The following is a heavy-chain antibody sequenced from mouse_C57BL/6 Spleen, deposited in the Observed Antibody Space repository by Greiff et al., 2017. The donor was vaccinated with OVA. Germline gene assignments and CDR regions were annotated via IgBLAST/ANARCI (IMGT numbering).Heavy chain of an antibody. Sequence: QVQLQQPGAEIVKPGASVKMSCKASGYTFTSYWITWVKQRPGQGLEWIGDIYPGSGSTNYNEKFKSKATLTVDTSSSTAYMQLSSLTSADSAVFYCARSSYYYGNSPYWYFDVWGTGTTVTVSS. J-gene: IGHJ1*03. D-gene: IGHD1-1*01. V-gene: IGHV1-55*01. CDR1: GYTFTSYW. CDR3: ARSSYYYGNSPYWYFDV. CDR2: IYPGSGST.